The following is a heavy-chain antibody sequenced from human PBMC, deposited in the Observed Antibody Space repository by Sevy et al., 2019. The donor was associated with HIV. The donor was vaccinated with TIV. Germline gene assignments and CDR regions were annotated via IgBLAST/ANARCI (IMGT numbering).Heavy chain of an antibody. CDR1: GFTFSDYY. V-gene: IGHV3-11*01. J-gene: IGHJ2*01. CDR3: ARVRQYDYVWGSYRPSYWYFDL. D-gene: IGHD3-16*02. CDR2: ISSSGSTI. Sequence: GGSLRLSCAASGFTFSDYYMSWIRQAPGKGLEWVSYISSSGSTIYYADSVKGRFTISRDNAKNSLYLQMNSLRAEEAAVYYCARVRQYDYVWGSYRPSYWYFDLWGRGTLVTVSS.